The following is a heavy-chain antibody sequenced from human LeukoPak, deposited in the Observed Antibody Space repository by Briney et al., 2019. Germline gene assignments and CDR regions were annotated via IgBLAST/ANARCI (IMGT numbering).Heavy chain of an antibody. CDR1: GGSFSGYY. Sequence: ETLSLTCAVYGGSFSGYYWGWIRQPPGKGLEWIGSIYYSGSTYYNPSLKSRVTISVDTSKNQFSLKLSSVTAADTAVYYCARHEGRYFDWLSLGPPDYWGQGTLVTVSS. J-gene: IGHJ4*02. CDR2: IYYSGST. D-gene: IGHD3-9*01. CDR3: ARHEGRYFDWLSLGPPDY. V-gene: IGHV4-39*01.